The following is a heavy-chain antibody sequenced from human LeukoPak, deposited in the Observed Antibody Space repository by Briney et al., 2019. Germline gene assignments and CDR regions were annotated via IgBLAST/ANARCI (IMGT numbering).Heavy chain of an antibody. D-gene: IGHD6-19*01. CDR3: ARARGYSSGWFPYYYYYGMDV. CDR1: GGSISSGSYY. CDR2: IYTSGST. V-gene: IGHV4-61*02. Sequence: SETLSLTCTVSGGSISSGSYYWSWIRQPAGKGLEWIGRIYTSGSTNYNPSPKSRVTISVDTSKNQFSLKLSSVTAADTAVYYCARARGYSSGWFPYYYYYGMDVWGQGTTVTVSS. J-gene: IGHJ6*02.